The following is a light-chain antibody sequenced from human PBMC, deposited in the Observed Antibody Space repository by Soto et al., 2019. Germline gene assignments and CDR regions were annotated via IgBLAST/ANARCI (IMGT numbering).Light chain of an antibody. CDR2: AAS. Sequence: DIQMTQSPSSVSASVGDRVTITCRAIQGITSWLAWYQQKPGKAPKLLIYAASSLQRGVPSRFRGGGSGTYFPLPITSLQRADFATYYCQKSNSFPLTFGGGTQVEIK. CDR1: QGITSW. J-gene: IGKJ4*01. V-gene: IGKV1-12*01. CDR3: QKSNSFPLT.